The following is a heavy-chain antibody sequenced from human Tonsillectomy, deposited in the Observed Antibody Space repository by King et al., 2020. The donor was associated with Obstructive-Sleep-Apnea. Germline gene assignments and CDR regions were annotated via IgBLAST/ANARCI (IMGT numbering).Heavy chain of an antibody. V-gene: IGHV1-8*01. D-gene: IGHD6-13*01. Sequence: QLVQSGAEVKKPGASVKVSCKASGYTFTSYDINWVRQATGQGLEWMGWMNPNSGNTGYAQNFQGRVTMTRNTSISTAYMELSSLRSGDTAVYYCARAWYSSRWTLRGFDPWGQGTLVTVSS. CDR3: ARAWYSSRWTLRGFDP. J-gene: IGHJ5*02. CDR1: GYTFTSYD. CDR2: MNPNSGNT.